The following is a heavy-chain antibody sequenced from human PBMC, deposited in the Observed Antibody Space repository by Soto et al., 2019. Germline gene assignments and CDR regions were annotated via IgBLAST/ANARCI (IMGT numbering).Heavy chain of an antibody. J-gene: IGHJ4*02. Sequence: QLQLQEFGSGLVKPSQTLSLTCAVSGGSISSGGYSWSWIRQPPGKGLEWIGYIYHSGSTYYNPSLKSRVTISVDRSKNQFSLKLSSVTAADTAVYYCARARPSSIDYWGQGTLVTVSS. CDR1: GGSISSGGYS. CDR3: ARARPSSIDY. CDR2: IYHSGST. V-gene: IGHV4-30-2*01.